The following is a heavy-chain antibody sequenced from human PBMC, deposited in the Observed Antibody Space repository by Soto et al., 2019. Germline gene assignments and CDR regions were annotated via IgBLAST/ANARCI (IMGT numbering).Heavy chain of an antibody. V-gene: IGHV3-30-3*01. D-gene: IGHD4-17*01. Sequence: VQLVESGGGVVQPGRSLRLSCAASGFTFSSYAMHWVRQAPGKGLEWVAVISYDGSNKYYEDSVNGRFTISRDNSKNTLYLQMNSLRAEDTAVYYCARDKGDLRALDYWGQGTLVTVSS. CDR3: ARDKGDLRALDY. CDR1: GFTFSSYA. J-gene: IGHJ4*02. CDR2: ISYDGSNK.